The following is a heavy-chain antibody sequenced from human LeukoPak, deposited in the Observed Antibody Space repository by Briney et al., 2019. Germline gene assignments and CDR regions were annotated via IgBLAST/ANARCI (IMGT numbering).Heavy chain of an antibody. V-gene: IGHV1-69*05. CDR2: IIPIFGTA. Sequence: ASVKVSCKASGGTFSSYAISWVRQAPGQGLEWMGGIIPIFGTANYAQKFQGRVTTTTDESTSTAYMELSSLRSEDTAVYYCARETVGASPAFDYWGQGTLVTVSS. CDR3: ARETVGASPAFDY. J-gene: IGHJ4*02. D-gene: IGHD1-26*01. CDR1: GGTFSSYA.